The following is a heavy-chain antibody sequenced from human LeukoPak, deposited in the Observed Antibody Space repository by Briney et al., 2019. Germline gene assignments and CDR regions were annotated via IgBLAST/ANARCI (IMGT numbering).Heavy chain of an antibody. J-gene: IGHJ4*02. Sequence: PSETLSLTCTVSGGSISISSYYWGWIRQPRGKGLEWIGSIYYSGSTYYNLSLKSRVTISVDTSKNQFSRKLSSVTAADTAVYYCARGIRAAADKFDYWGQGTLVTVSS. V-gene: IGHV4-39*01. CDR1: GGSISISSYY. CDR3: ARGIRAAADKFDY. D-gene: IGHD6-13*01. CDR2: IYYSGST.